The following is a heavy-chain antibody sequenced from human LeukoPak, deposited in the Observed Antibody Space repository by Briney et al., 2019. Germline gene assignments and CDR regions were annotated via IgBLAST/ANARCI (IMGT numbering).Heavy chain of an antibody. D-gene: IGHD6-13*01. J-gene: IGHJ5*02. CDR1: GGSFSGYY. Sequence: PSETLSLTCAVYGGSFSGYYWSWIRQPPGKGLEWIGEINHSGSTNYNPSLKSRVTISVDTSKNQFSLKLSSVTAADTAVYYCARRGGSISWYNWFDPWGQGTLVTVSS. V-gene: IGHV4-34*01. CDR2: INHSGST. CDR3: ARRGGSISWYNWFDP.